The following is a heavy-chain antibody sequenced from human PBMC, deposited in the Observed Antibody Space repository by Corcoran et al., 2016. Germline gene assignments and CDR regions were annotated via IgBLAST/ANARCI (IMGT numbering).Heavy chain of an antibody. CDR2: IIPIFGTA. Sequence: QVQLVQSGAEVKKPGSSVKVSCKASGGTFSSYAISWVRQAPGQGLEWMGGIIPIFGTANYAQKFQGRVTITADKSTSTAYMELSSLRSEDPAVYYWARAPHDILTGYYSHFDYWGQGTLVTVSS. D-gene: IGHD3-9*01. CDR1: GGTFSSYA. J-gene: IGHJ4*02. CDR3: ARAPHDILTGYYSHFDY. V-gene: IGHV1-69*06.